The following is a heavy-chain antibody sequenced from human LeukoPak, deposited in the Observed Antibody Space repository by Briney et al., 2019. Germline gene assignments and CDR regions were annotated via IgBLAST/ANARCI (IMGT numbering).Heavy chain of an antibody. CDR2: INHSGST. D-gene: IGHD5-24*01. V-gene: IGHV4-34*01. J-gene: IGHJ4*02. CDR1: GGSISSYY. Sequence: SETLSLTCTVSGGSISSYYWSWIRQPPGKGLEWIGEINHSGSTNYNPSLKSRVTISVDTSKNQFSLKLSSVTAADTAVYYCARGGGLQRPFDYWGQGTLVTVSS. CDR3: ARGGGLQRPFDY.